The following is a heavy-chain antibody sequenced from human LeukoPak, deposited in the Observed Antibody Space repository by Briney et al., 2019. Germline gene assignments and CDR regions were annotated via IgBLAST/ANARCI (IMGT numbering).Heavy chain of an antibody. J-gene: IGHJ6*02. CDR3: VAIPGRVPYYYYGMDV. CDR1: GYTFTSYD. Sequence: GASVKVSCKASGYTFTSYDINWVRQATGQGLEWMGWMNPSSGNTGYAQKFQGRVTMTRNTSISTAYMELSSLRSEDTAVYYCVAIPGRVPYYYYGMDVWGQGATVTVSS. CDR2: MNPSSGNT. D-gene: IGHD2-2*02. V-gene: IGHV1-8*01.